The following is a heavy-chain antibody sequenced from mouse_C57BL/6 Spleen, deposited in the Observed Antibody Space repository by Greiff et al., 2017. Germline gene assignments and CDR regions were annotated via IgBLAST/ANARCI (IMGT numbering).Heavy chain of an antibody. CDR3: ARHGGYYDWFSY. CDR2: INSDGGST. Sequence: EVMLVESGGGLVQPGESLKLSCESNEYEFPSHDMSWVRKTPEKRLELFAAINSDGGSTYYPDTMERRFIISRDNTKNTLYLQMSSLSSEDTALYYCARHGGYYDWFSYWGQGTLVTVSA. CDR1: EYEFPSHD. V-gene: IGHV5-2*01. D-gene: IGHD2-4*01. J-gene: IGHJ3*01.